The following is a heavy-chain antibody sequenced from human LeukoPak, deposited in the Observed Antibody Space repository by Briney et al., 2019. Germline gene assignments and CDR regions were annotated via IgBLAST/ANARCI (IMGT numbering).Heavy chain of an antibody. Sequence: SETLSLTCSVSGGSISSGVYYWSWIRQHPGKGLEWIGYIYYSGSTYYNPSLKSRVTISVDTSKNQFSLNLSSVTAADTAVYHCARCGGSQSCYGMDVWGQGTTVTVSS. CDR3: ARCGGSQSCYGMDV. CDR1: GGSISSGVYY. J-gene: IGHJ6*02. V-gene: IGHV4-31*03. CDR2: IYYSGST. D-gene: IGHD1-26*01.